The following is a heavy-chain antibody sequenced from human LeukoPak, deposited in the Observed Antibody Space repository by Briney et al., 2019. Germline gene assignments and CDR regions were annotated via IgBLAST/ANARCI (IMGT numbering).Heavy chain of an antibody. CDR3: ASRTGF. Sequence: GGSLRLSCAASGFTFSSYGMHWVRQAPGKGLEWVAVISFDGSNKYYADSVKGRFTISRDNSKNTLYLQMDTLRVEDTAIYYCASRTGFWGQGTLVTVSS. CDR1: GFTFSSYG. D-gene: IGHD1-14*01. CDR2: ISFDGSNK. J-gene: IGHJ4*02. V-gene: IGHV3-30*03.